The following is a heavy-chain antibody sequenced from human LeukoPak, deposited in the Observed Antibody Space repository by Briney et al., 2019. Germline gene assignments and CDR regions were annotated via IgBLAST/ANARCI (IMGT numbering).Heavy chain of an antibody. V-gene: IGHV5-51*01. CDR2: IYPGDSDT. CDR3: ARVREGPLYYYGMDV. CDR1: GYSFTSYW. J-gene: IGHJ6*02. Sequence: GESLKISCKGSGYSFTSYWIGWVRQMPGKGLEWMGIIYPGDSDTRYSPSLQGQVTISADKSISTAYLQWSSLKASDTAMYYCARVREGPLYYYGMDVWGQGTTVTVSS.